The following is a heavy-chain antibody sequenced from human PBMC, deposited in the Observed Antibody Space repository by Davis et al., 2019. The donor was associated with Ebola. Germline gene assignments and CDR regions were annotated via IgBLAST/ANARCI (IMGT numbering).Heavy chain of an antibody. CDR1: GGSFSGYY. J-gene: IGHJ4*02. V-gene: IGHV4-34*01. Sequence: MPSETLSPTCAVHGGSFSGYYWSWIRQPPGKGLEWIGEINHSGSTNYNPSLKSRVTISLDTSKNQFSLKLSSVTAADTAVFYCARVKWFGKIFDYWGQGTLVTVSS. CDR2: INHSGST. D-gene: IGHD3-10*01. CDR3: ARVKWFGKIFDY.